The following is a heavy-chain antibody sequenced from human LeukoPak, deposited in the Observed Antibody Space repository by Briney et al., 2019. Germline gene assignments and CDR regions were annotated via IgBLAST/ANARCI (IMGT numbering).Heavy chain of an antibody. CDR2: IYPGDSDT. CDR1: GYSFTSYW. V-gene: IGHV5-51*01. CDR3: ARGGSTMVTPYYFDY. D-gene: IGHD3-10*01. J-gene: IGHJ4*02. Sequence: GESLKISCKGSGYSFTSYWIGWVRQMPGKGLEWMGIIYPGDSDTRYSPSFQGQVTISADKSISTAYLQWSSLKASDTAMYYCARGGSTMVTPYYFDYRGQGTLVTVSS.